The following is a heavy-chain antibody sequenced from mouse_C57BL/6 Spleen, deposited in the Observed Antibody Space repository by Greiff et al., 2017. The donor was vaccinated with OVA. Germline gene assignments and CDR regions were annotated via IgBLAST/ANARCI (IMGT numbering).Heavy chain of an antibody. CDR2: ISYDGSN. V-gene: IGHV3-6*01. CDR1: GYSITSGYY. Sequence: EVKLQESGPGLVKPSQSLSLTCSVTGYSITSGYYWNWIRQFPGNKLEWMGYISYDGSNNYNPSLKNRISITRDTSKNQFFLKLNSVTTEDTATYYCASPGQLRERDWYFDVWGTGTTVTVSS. D-gene: IGHD3-2*02. CDR3: ASPGQLRERDWYFDV. J-gene: IGHJ1*03.